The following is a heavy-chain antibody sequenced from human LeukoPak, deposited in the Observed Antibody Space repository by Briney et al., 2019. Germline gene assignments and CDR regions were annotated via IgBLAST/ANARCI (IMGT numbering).Heavy chain of an antibody. CDR3: ARISGGRAFDI. V-gene: IGHV1-46*01. J-gene: IGHJ3*02. CDR2: INPSGGST. CDR1: GYTFTSYY. D-gene: IGHD1-14*01. Sequence: ASVKVSCKASGYTFTSYYMHWVRQAPGQGLEWMGIINPSGGSTSYAQKFQGRVTVTRDTSTSTVYMELSSLRSEDTAVYYCARISGGRAFDIWGQGTMVTVSS.